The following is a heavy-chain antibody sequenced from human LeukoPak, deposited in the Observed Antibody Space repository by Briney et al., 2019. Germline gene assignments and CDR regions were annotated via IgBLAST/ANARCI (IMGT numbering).Heavy chain of an antibody. CDR2: INHSGST. D-gene: IGHD3-10*01. V-gene: IGHV4-34*01. J-gene: IGHJ3*02. Sequence: SETLSLTCAVYGGSFSGYYWSWIRQPPGKGLEWIGEINHSGSTNYNPSLKSRVTISLDTSKNHFSLKLNSVTAADTAVYDVATDMGTVSDAFDIWGQGKMVSVSS. CDR1: GGSFSGYY. CDR3: ATDMGTVSDAFDI.